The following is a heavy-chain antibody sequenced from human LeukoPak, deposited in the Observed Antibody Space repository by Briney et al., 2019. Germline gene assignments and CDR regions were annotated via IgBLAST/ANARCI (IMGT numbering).Heavy chain of an antibody. CDR3: ARAPPNIVLMVYDY. D-gene: IGHD2-8*01. V-gene: IGHV3-7*01. CDR1: GFTFSSYW. Sequence: GGSLRLSCAASGFTFSSYWMSWVRQAPGKGLEWEANIKQDGSEKYYVDSVKGRFTISRDNAKNSLYLQMNSLRTEDTAVYYCARAPPNIVLMVYDYWGQGTLVTVSS. CDR2: IKQDGSEK. J-gene: IGHJ4*02.